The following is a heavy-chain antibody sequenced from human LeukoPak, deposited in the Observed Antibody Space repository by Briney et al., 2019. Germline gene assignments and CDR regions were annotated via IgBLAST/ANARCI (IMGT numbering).Heavy chain of an antibody. Sequence: SETLSLTCAVYGGSFSGYYWSWIRQPPGKGLEWIGEINHSGSTNYNPSLKSRVTISVDTSKNQFSLKLSSVTAADTAVYYCARVKTEYYYDSSGYYPQRYNWFDPWGQGTLVTVSS. D-gene: IGHD3-22*01. CDR3: ARVKTEYYYDSSGYYPQRYNWFDP. V-gene: IGHV4-34*01. J-gene: IGHJ5*02. CDR1: GGSFSGYY. CDR2: INHSGST.